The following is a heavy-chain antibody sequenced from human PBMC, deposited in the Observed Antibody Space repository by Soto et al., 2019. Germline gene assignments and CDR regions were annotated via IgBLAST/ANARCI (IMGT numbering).Heavy chain of an antibody. CDR3: PPGADAGPNLFDL. D-gene: IGHD6-13*01. V-gene: IGHV3-23*01. Sequence: GGSLRLSCAASGFTFSRYAMSWVRQAPGKGLEWVSAISGSGGSTYYADSVKGRFTISSDNSKNTLYLQMNSLRAEDTAVYYCPPGADAGPNLFDLWRPGSMVTVSS. CDR2: ISGSGGST. J-gene: IGHJ5*02. CDR1: GFTFSRYA.